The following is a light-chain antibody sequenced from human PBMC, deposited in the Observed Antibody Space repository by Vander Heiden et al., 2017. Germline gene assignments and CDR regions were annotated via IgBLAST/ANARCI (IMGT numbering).Light chain of an antibody. CDR1: QSISSY. J-gene: IGKJ1*01. Sequence: DIQMTQSPSSLSASVGDRVTITCRASQSISSYLNWYQQKPGKAPKLLIYAASSLQSGGPSRFSASGGGTDVTLTITSRQPEDFESNYCQHKHSNPLRDAFGQGTKLEIK. CDR2: AAS. CDR3: QHKHSNPLRDA. V-gene: IGKV1-39*01.